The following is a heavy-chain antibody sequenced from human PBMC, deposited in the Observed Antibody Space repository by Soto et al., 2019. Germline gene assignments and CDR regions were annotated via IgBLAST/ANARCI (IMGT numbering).Heavy chain of an antibody. V-gene: IGHV3-33*01. Sequence: QVQLVESGGGVVQPGRSLRLSCAASGFTFSSYGMHWVRQAPGKGLEWVAVIWYDGSNKNYADSVKGRFTISRDNAKNTLYLQMNSLRAEDTAVYYCARDYYDSSGYYYPWYFDLWGRGTLVTVSS. D-gene: IGHD3-22*01. CDR2: IWYDGSNK. J-gene: IGHJ2*01. CDR3: ARDYYDSSGYYYPWYFDL. CDR1: GFTFSSYG.